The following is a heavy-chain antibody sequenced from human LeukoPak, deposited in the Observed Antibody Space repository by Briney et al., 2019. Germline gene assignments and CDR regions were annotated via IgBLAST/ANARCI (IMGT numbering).Heavy chain of an antibody. J-gene: IGHJ4*02. CDR2: ISSSSSYV. CDR3: ARESLDNDY. Sequence: GGSLRLSCAASGFSFSSYSMNWVRQAPGKGLEWVSSISSSSSYVYYVDSVKGRLTISRDNAKNSLYLQMNSLRAEDTAVYYCARESLDNDYWGQGTLVTVSS. V-gene: IGHV3-21*01. CDR1: GFSFSSYS. D-gene: IGHD2-2*03.